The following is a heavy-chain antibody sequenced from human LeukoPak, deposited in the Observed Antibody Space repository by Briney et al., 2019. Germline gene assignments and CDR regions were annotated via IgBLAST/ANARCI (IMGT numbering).Heavy chain of an antibody. CDR3: AREVAVSSTKRFDY. J-gene: IGHJ4*02. CDR1: GNTFTDSY. D-gene: IGHD5/OR15-5a*01. Sequence: GASVKVSCKASGNTFTDSYMHWVRQAPGQGLEWMGWINTDSGVTNYAQKFQGRVTMTRDTSITTVYVELSGLGSDDSALYYCAREVAVSSTKRFDYWGQGTLVTVSS. CDR2: INTDSGVT. V-gene: IGHV1-2*02.